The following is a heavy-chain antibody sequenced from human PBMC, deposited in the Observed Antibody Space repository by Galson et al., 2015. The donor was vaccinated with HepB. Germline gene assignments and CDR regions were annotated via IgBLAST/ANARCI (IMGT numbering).Heavy chain of an antibody. CDR1: GFTVSSNY. CDR2: IYSGGST. Sequence: SLRLSCAASGFTVSSNYMSWVRQAPGKGLEWVSVIYSGGSTYYADSVKGRFTISRDNSKNTLYLQMNSLRAEDTAVYYCARENYDILTGYFYFDYWGQGTLLTVSS. CDR3: ARENYDILTGYFYFDY. V-gene: IGHV3-66*02. D-gene: IGHD3-9*01. J-gene: IGHJ4*02.